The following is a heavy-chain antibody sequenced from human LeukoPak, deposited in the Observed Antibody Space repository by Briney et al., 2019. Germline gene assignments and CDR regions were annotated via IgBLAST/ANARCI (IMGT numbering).Heavy chain of an antibody. CDR1: GFTFSSYS. J-gene: IGHJ3*02. CDR3: ASHLHHYYDSSGPEDAFDI. Sequence: GGSLRLSCAASGFTFSSYSMNWVRQAPGKGLEWVSSISSSSSYIYYADSVKGRFTISRDNAKNSLYLQMNSLRAEDTAVYYCASHLHHYYDSSGPEDAFDIWGQGTMVTVSS. CDR2: ISSSSSYI. V-gene: IGHV3-21*01. D-gene: IGHD3-22*01.